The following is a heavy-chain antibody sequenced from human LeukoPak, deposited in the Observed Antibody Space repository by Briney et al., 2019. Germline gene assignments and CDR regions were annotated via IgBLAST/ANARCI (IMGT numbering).Heavy chain of an antibody. CDR3: AKDLLDSGSPQGVDY. CDR2: MRYDGSNK. CDR1: GFTFRSSG. Sequence: GGSLRLSCAASGFTFRSSGMHWVRQAPGKGLEWVAFMRYDGSNKYYADSVKGRFTIYKDNSKNTLYLQMNSQRAEDTAVYYCAKDLLDSGSPQGVDYWGQGTLVTVSS. D-gene: IGHD6-6*01. J-gene: IGHJ4*02. V-gene: IGHV3-30*02.